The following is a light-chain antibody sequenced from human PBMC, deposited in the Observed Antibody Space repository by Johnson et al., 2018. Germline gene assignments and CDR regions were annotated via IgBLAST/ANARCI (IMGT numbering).Light chain of an antibody. V-gene: IGLV1-51*02. CDR2: ENN. CDR1: SYNIGNNY. J-gene: IGLJ1*01. CDR3: GTWDSSLSAGNV. Sequence: QSVLTQPPSVSAAPGQKVTISCSGSSYNIGNNYVYWYQQLPGTAPKLLIYENNKRPSGIPDRFSGSKSGTSATLGITGLQTGDEADYYCGTWDSSLSAGNVFGTGTKVTVL.